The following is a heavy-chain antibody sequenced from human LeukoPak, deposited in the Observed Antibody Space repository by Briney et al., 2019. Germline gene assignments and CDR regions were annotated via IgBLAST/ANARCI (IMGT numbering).Heavy chain of an antibody. D-gene: IGHD6-19*01. V-gene: IGHV4-59*01. CDR3: ARISSGWYLYYYYYMDV. CDR1: GGSISSYY. Sequence: SETLSLTCTVSGGSISSYYWSWIRQPPGKGLEWIGCIYYSGSTNYNPSLKSRVTISVDTSKNQFSLKLSSVIAADTAVYYCARISSGWYLYYYYYMDVWGKGTTVTVSS. J-gene: IGHJ6*03. CDR2: IYYSGST.